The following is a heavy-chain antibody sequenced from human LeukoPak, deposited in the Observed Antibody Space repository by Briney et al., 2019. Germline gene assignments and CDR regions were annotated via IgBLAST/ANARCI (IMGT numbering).Heavy chain of an antibody. CDR1: GGSISSYY. D-gene: IGHD2-15*01. J-gene: IGHJ6*02. CDR2: IYYSGST. Sequence: PSETLSLTCTVSGGSISSYYWSWIRQPPGKGLEWIGYIYYSGSTNYNPSLKSRVTISVDTSKNQFSLKLSSVTAADTAVYYCARGIVVGVAATSALYYYGMDVWGQGTTVTVS. V-gene: IGHV4-59*01. CDR3: ARGIVVGVAATSALYYYGMDV.